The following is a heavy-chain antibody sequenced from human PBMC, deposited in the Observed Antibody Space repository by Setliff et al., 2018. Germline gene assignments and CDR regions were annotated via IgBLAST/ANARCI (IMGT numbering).Heavy chain of an antibody. CDR1: GASLRSGSAY. CDR2: IHTDGTT. CDR3: AKEHVVISFVNNVHHHYGMDV. J-gene: IGHJ6*02. Sequence: SETPSLTCTVSGASLRSGSAYWGWLRQSAGKGLEWLGRIHTDGTTNYSPSVKSRVTISSDTSKNVFSLRMSSVTAADTAVYFCAKEHVVISFVNNVHHHYGMDVWGPGTTVTVSS. V-gene: IGHV4-61*02. D-gene: IGHD2-21*01.